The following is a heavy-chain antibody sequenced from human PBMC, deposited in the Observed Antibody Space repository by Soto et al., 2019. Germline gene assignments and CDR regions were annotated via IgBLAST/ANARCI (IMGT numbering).Heavy chain of an antibody. CDR3: ARDLVVVPAASPYYCYGMDG. D-gene: IGHD2-2*01. CDR1: GDSVSSNSAA. Sequence: SQTLSLTCAISGDSVSSNSAAWNWIRQSPSRGLEWLGRTYYRSKWYNDYAVSVKSRITINPDTSKNQFSLQLNSVTPEDTAVYYCARDLVVVPAASPYYCYGMDGWAQGTTVTGSS. J-gene: IGHJ6*02. CDR2: TYYRSKWYN. V-gene: IGHV6-1*01.